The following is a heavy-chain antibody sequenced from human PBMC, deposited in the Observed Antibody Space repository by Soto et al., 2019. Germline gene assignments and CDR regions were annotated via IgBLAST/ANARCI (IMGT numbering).Heavy chain of an antibody. J-gene: IGHJ4*02. D-gene: IGHD1-26*01. Sequence: GASVKVSCKASGYTFTSYAMHWVRQAPGQRLEWTGWINAGNGNTKYSQKFQGRVTITRDTSASTAYMELSSLRSEDTAVYYCARTLVGATPADYWGQGTLVTVSS. V-gene: IGHV1-3*01. CDR1: GYTFTSYA. CDR3: ARTLVGATPADY. CDR2: INAGNGNT.